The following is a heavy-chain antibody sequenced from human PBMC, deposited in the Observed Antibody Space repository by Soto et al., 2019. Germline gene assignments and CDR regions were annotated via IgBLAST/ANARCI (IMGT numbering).Heavy chain of an antibody. V-gene: IGHV4-39*01. Sequence: SETLSLTCTVSGGSISSSSYYWGWIRQPPGKGLEWIGSIYYSGSTYYNPSLKSRVTISVDTSKNQFSLKLSSVTAADTAVYYCAGLYGSGNQDAFDIWGQGTMVTVSS. CDR1: GGSISSSSYY. D-gene: IGHD3-10*01. CDR2: IYYSGST. J-gene: IGHJ3*02. CDR3: AGLYGSGNQDAFDI.